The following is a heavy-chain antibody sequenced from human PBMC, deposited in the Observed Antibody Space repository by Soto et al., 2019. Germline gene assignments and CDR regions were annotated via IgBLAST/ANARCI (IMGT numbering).Heavy chain of an antibody. D-gene: IGHD1-26*01. Sequence: QVQVVESGGGVVHPEKSLRLSCAASGFTFSNFGMHWVRQAPGKGLEWVAVISNDGTSENYAQSVKGRFTISRDNSKNTLYLQMNSLRAEDTAVYYCARGSGSYYVWGQGTLVTVSS. J-gene: IGHJ4*02. CDR1: GFTFSNFG. CDR3: ARGSGSYYV. CDR2: ISNDGTSE. V-gene: IGHV3-30*03.